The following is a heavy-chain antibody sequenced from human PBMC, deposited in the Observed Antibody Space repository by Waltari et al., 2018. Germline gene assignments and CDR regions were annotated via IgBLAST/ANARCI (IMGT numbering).Heavy chain of an antibody. V-gene: IGHV4-38-2*01. J-gene: IGHJ4*02. D-gene: IGHD2-21*01. CDR1: SYSISSGYY. CDR3: ARHAPCRRGGDCYLVY. CDR2: IYHSGST. Sequence: QVQLQESGPGLVTPSETLSLTCAVSSYSISSGYYWGWIRQPPGKGLEWIGSIYHSGSTYYNPSLKSRVTISVDTSKNQFSLKLSSVTAADTTVYYCARHAPCRRGGDCYLVYWGQGTLVTVSS.